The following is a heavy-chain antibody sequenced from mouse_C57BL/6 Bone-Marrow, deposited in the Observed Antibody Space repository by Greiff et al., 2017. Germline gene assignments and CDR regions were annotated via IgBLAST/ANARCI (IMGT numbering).Heavy chain of an antibody. J-gene: IGHJ2*01. D-gene: IGHD1-1*01. CDR1: GYTFTSYW. Sequence: QVQLQQPGAELVKPGASVKLSCKASGYTFTSYWMQWVNQRPGQGLEWIGEIDPSDSYTNYTQKFKGKATLTVDTSSSTADMQLSSLTSEDSAVYYCATTVDYWGQGTTLTVSS. CDR2: IDPSDSYT. V-gene: IGHV1-50*01. CDR3: ATTVDY.